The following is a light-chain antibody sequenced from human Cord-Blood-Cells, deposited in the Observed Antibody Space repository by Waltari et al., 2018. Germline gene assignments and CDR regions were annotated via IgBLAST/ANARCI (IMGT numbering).Light chain of an antibody. CDR3: SSSTSSSTV. Sequence: QSALTQPASVSGSPGQSITISCTGTSSDVGGYNYVSWYQQHPGKAPKLMIYDVSKRPAGVSNRFSGSTSGNTASLTISGLQAEDEADYYCSSSTSSSTVFGGGTKLTVL. J-gene: IGLJ2*01. CDR2: DVS. V-gene: IGLV2-14*01. CDR1: SSDVGGYNY.